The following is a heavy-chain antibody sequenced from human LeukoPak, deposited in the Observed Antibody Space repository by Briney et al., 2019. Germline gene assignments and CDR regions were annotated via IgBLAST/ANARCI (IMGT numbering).Heavy chain of an antibody. Sequence: GALLKVSCKASGYTFSSYGISWVRQAPGQGLEWMGWISAYNGNTNYAQKLQGRVIMTTDTSTSTAYMELRSLRSDDTAVYYCARGGWAPTGTTSHFDYWGQGTLVTVSS. D-gene: IGHD1-1*01. CDR2: ISAYNGNT. J-gene: IGHJ4*02. CDR3: ARGGWAPTGTTSHFDY. CDR1: GYTFSSYG. V-gene: IGHV1-18*01.